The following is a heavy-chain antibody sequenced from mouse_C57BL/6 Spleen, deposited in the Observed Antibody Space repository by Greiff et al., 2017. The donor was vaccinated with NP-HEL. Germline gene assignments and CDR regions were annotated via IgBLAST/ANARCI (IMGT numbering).Heavy chain of an antibody. V-gene: IGHV1-55*01. J-gene: IGHJ4*01. CDR3: ARDRDYYGSSPSYAMDY. CDR1: GYTFTSYW. D-gene: IGHD1-1*01. CDR2: IYPGSGST. Sequence: QVQLKQPGDELVKPGASVKMSCKASGYTFTSYWITWVKQRPGQGLEWIGDIYPGSGSTNYNEKFKSKATLTVDTSSSTAYMQLSSLTSEDSAVYYCARDRDYYGSSPSYAMDYWGQGTSVTVSS.